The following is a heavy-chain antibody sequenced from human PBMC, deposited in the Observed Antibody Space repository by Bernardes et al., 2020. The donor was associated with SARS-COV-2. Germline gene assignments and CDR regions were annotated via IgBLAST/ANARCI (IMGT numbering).Heavy chain of an antibody. J-gene: IGHJ4*02. D-gene: IGHD3-9*01. CDR1: GFTFSSYA. CDR2: ISGSGGST. CDR3: AKDVELRYFDWLYWRYFDY. V-gene: IGHV3-23*01. Sequence: GGSLRLSCAASGFTFSSYAMSWVRQAPGKGLKWVSAISGSGGSTYYADSVKGRFTISRDNSKNTLYLQMNSLRAEDTAVYYCAKDVELRYFDWLYWRYFDYWGQGTLVTVSS.